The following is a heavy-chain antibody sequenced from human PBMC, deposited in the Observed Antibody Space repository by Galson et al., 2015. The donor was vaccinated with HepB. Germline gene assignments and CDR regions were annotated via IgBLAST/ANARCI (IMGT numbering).Heavy chain of an antibody. CDR2: IIPIFGTA. D-gene: IGHD3-22*01. CDR1: GGTFSSYA. V-gene: IGHV1-69*13. J-gene: IGHJ3*02. CDR3: ARDRSVVVTLDAFDI. Sequence: SVKVSCKASGGTFSSYAISWVRQAPGQGLEWMGGIIPIFGTANYAQKFQGRVTITADESTSTAYMELSSLRSEDTAVYYCARDRSVVVTLDAFDIWGQGTMVTVSS.